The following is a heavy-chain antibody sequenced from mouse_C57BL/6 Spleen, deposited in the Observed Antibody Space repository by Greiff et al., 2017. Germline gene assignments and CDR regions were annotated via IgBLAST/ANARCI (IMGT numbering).Heavy chain of an antibody. CDR2: INPNNGGT. D-gene: IGHD1-1*01. CDR3: ARRGYYGSSSYYYAMDY. CDR1: GYTFTDYN. Sequence: VQLQQSGPELVKPGASVKIPCKASGYTFTDYNMDWVKQSHGKSLEWIGDINPNNGGTIYNQKFKGKATLTVDKSSSTAYMELRSLTSEDTAVYYCARRGYYGSSSYYYAMDYWGQGTSVTVSS. V-gene: IGHV1-18*01. J-gene: IGHJ4*01.